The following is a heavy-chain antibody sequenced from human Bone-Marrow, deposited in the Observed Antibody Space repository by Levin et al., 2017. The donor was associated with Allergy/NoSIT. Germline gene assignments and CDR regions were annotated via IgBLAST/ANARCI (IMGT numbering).Heavy chain of an antibody. Sequence: GGSLRLSCAASGLSFRSHEMNWIRQAPGKALEWISLISGSGSLIYYADSVKGRFTISRDNAKNSLHLQMNSLSADDTAIYYCARALVAAVSDFWGQGTLVTVSS. CDR3: ARALVAAVSDF. V-gene: IGHV3-48*03. J-gene: IGHJ4*02. CDR2: ISGSGSLI. CDR1: GLSFRSHE. D-gene: IGHD2-15*01.